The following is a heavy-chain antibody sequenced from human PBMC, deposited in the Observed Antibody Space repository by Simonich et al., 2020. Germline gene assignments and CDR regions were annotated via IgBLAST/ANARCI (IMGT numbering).Heavy chain of an antibody. J-gene: IGHJ3*02. CDR1: GFTFSSYS. Sequence: EVQLVESGGGLVQPGVSLRLSCAASGFTFSSYSMNWVRQASGKGWEWVSYISSSSSTIYYEDSLKGRFTISRDNAKNSLYLQMNSLRAEDTAVYYCARDSSYYAFDIWGQGTMVTVSS. D-gene: IGHD5-12*01. V-gene: IGHV3-48*01. CDR3: ARDSSYYAFDI. CDR2: ISSSSSTI.